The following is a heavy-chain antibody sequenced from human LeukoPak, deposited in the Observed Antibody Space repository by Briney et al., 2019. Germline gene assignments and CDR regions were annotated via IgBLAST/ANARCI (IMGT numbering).Heavy chain of an antibody. D-gene: IGHD3-9*01. CDR2: INYSGST. V-gene: IGHV4-59*01. CDR3: ARGLKFYDILTADYTFLFFDY. Sequence: SETLSLTCTVSGGSLSSYYWTWIRQPPGKGLEWIGYINYSGSTNYNPSLKSRVTISVDTSKNQFSLKLSSVTVADTAVYYCARGLKFYDILTADYTFLFFDYWGQGALVTVSS. J-gene: IGHJ4*02. CDR1: GGSLSSYY.